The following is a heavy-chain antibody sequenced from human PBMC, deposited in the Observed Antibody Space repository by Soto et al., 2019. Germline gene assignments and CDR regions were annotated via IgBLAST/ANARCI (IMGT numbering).Heavy chain of an antibody. V-gene: IGHV3-23*01. Sequence: EVQVLESGGGFVQPGGSLRLSCAASGFTFSTYAMSWVRQAPGKGLGWVSVIGGSGSPTYYADSVKGRFTISRDNSKNTVYLQLSSLRAEDTAVYYCAKDSRLIAAAGTEDYWGQGTLVTVSS. CDR3: AKDSRLIAAAGTEDY. CDR2: IGGSGSPT. J-gene: IGHJ4*02. D-gene: IGHD6-13*01. CDR1: GFTFSTYA.